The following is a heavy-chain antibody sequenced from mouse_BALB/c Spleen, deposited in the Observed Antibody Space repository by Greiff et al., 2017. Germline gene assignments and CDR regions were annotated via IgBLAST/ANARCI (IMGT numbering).Heavy chain of an antibody. J-gene: IGHJ3*01. Sequence: EVQLQESGPSLVKPSQTLSLTCSVTGDSITSGYWNWIRKFPGNKLEYMGYISYSGSTYYNPSLKSRIYITRDTSKNQYYLQLNSVTTEDTATYYCARYGGGYDEAWFAYWGQGTLVTVSA. CDR3: ARYGGGYDEAWFAY. V-gene: IGHV3-8*02. CDR1: GDSITSGY. D-gene: IGHD2-14*01. CDR2: ISYSGST.